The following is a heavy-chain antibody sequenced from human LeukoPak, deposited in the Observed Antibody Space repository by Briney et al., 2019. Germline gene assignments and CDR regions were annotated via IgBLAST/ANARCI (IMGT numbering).Heavy chain of an antibody. CDR3: ATGGIYSLLDY. Sequence: ASVKVSCKVSGHTLTDLSTHWVRQTPGGGREWMGGLDPEDGERIYAQKFKGKVTMTEDTSTDTAYMELSSLRSEDTAVYYCATGGIYSLLDYWGQGTLVTVSS. CDR1: GHTLTDLS. CDR2: LDPEDGER. J-gene: IGHJ4*02. D-gene: IGHD1-26*01. V-gene: IGHV1-24*01.